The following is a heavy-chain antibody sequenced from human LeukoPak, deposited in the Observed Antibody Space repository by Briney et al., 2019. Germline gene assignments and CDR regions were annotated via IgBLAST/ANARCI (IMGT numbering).Heavy chain of an antibody. V-gene: IGHV3-7*01. CDR3: ASTQSFDY. CDR2: IKQDGSEK. Sequence: GGSLRLSCEASGFTFSSCWMSWVRQAPGKGLEWVANIKQDGSEKYYVDSVKGRFTISRDNAKNSLYLQMNSLRAEDTAVYYCASTQSFDYWGQGTLVTVSS. CDR1: GFTFSSCW. D-gene: IGHD4-11*01. J-gene: IGHJ4*02.